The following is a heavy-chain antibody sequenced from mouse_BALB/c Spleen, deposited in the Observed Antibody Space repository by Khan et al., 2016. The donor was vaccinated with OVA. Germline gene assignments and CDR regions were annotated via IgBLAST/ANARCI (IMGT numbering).Heavy chain of an antibody. CDR2: INPTSGYT. J-gene: IGHJ2*01. CDR3: AGDRIDY. CDR1: GYTFTSYW. V-gene: IGHV1-7*01. Sequence: QVQLQQSGAELAKPGASVKMSCKASGYTFTSYWMHWVKQRPGQGLEWIGYINPTSGYTDYHEKFKDKATLSADKSSSTAYMQLSSLTSEDSAVYYCAGDRIDYWGQGTTLTVSS.